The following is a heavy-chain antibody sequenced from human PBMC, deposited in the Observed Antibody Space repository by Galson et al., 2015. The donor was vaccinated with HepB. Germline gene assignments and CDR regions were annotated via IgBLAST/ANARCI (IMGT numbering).Heavy chain of an antibody. J-gene: IGHJ4*02. V-gene: IGHV1-8*01. CDR1: GYTFTSYD. CDR3: ARRSERGVRAAIFDD. Sequence: SVKVSCKASGYTFTSYDINWVRQATGQGPEWMGWMNPNSGNTGYAQQFQGRVTMTRDTSISTAYMELNSLRSEDTAVYYCARRSERGVRAAIFDDWGQGTLVIVSS. D-gene: IGHD2-2*01. CDR2: MNPNSGNT.